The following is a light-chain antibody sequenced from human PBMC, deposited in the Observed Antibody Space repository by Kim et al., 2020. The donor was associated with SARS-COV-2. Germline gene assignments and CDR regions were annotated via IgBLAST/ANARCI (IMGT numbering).Light chain of an antibody. CDR2: GTS. V-gene: IGKV3-20*01. J-gene: IGKJ2*01. CDR3: QQYYNSPGT. Sequence: DIVLTQSPGTLSLSPGERATLSCRASQSVGSGYLAWYQQKPGQAPRLLIYGTSDRATGIPDRFSGSESGTDSTLTISRLEPEDSAVYYCQQYYNSPGTFGQGTKLEI. CDR1: QSVGSGY.